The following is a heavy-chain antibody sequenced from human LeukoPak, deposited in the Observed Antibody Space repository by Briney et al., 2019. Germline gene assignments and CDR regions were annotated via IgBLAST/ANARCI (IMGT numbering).Heavy chain of an antibody. D-gene: IGHD3-22*01. CDR2: INPNSGGT. Sequence: ASVKVSCKASGYTFTGYYMHWLRQAPGQGLEWMGWINPNSGGTNYAQKFQGRDTMTRDTSISTAYMELSRLRSDDTAVYYCARDDYDSSGQFDYWGQGTLVTVSS. CDR1: GYTFTGYY. J-gene: IGHJ4*02. V-gene: IGHV1-2*02. CDR3: ARDDYDSSGQFDY.